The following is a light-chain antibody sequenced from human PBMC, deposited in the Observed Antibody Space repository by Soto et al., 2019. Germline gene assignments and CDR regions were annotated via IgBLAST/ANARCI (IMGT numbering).Light chain of an antibody. CDR1: QSVSSN. J-gene: IGKJ1*01. Sequence: DIVMTQSPATLSVSPGERATLSCRASQSVSSNLAWYQQKPGQAPRLLIYGASTRATGIPARFSGSGSGTEFTLTISSLQSEDFAVYYCQQYNKWPPWTFGQGTKVDIK. V-gene: IGKV3-15*01. CDR3: QQYNKWPPWT. CDR2: GAS.